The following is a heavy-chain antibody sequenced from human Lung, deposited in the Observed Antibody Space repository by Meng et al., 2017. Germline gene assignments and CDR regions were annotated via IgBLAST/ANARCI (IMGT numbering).Heavy chain of an antibody. CDR3: ASGWFGELFGYFDL. V-gene: IGHV7-4-1*02. Sequence: QVQLVQSGSELKKPGDSVKVSCKASGYTFMSYAMNWVRQVPGKGLEWMGWINTNTGNPTYAQGFTGRFVFSLDTSVSTAYLQISSIKAEDTDVYYCASGWFGELFGYFDLWGRGTLVTVSS. J-gene: IGHJ2*01. CDR2: INTNTGNP. CDR1: GYTFMSYA. D-gene: IGHD3-10*01.